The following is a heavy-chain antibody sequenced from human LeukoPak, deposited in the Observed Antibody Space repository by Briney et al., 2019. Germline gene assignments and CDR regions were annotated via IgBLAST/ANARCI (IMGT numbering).Heavy chain of an antibody. CDR1: GGSISSYY. Sequence: SETLSLTCTVSGGSISSYYWSWIRQPPGKGLEWIGYIYYSGSTNYNPSLKSRVTISVDTSKNQFSLKLSSVTAADRAVYYCASLGSSDRYWYFDLWGRGTLVTVSS. D-gene: IGHD1-26*01. J-gene: IGHJ2*01. V-gene: IGHV4-59*01. CDR3: ASLGSSDRYWYFDL. CDR2: IYYSGST.